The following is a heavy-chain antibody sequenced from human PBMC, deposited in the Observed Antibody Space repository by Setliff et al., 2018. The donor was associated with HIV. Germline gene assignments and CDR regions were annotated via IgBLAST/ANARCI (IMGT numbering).Heavy chain of an antibody. Sequence: NLSETLSLTCTVSGGSIRSYYWSWIRQPPGKGLEWIGYIYYSGSTNYNPSLKSRVTISVDTSRNQFSLKLGSVTAADTAMYYCAREHCSGGSCNGFDIWGQGTMVTVSS. D-gene: IGHD2-15*01. V-gene: IGHV4-59*08. CDR3: AREHCSGGSCNGFDI. CDR1: GGSIRSYY. CDR2: IYYSGST. J-gene: IGHJ3*02.